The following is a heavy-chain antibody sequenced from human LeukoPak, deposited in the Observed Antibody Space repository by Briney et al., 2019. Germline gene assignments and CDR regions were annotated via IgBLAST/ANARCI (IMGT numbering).Heavy chain of an antibody. J-gene: IGHJ4*02. CDR2: IYYSGST. Sequence: SETLSLTCTVSGGXISSYYCSWIRQPPGKGLEWIGYIYYSGSTNYNPSLKSRVTISVDTSKNQFSLKLSSVTAADTAVYYCARGGIYCGGDCYPQWGQGTLVTVSS. CDR3: ARGGIYCGGDCYPQ. CDR1: GGXISSYY. D-gene: IGHD2-21*02. V-gene: IGHV4-59*01.